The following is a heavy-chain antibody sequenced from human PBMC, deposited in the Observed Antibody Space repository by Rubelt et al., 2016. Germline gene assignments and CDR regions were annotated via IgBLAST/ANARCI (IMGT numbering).Heavy chain of an antibody. CDR2: IIPIFGTA. D-gene: IGHD6-13*01. V-gene: IGHV1-69*01. J-gene: IGHJ6*02. Sequence: EVRKPGSSVKVSCKASGVTFSSSPMSWVRQAPGQGLEWMGGIIPIFGTANYAQKFQGRVTITADESTSTAYMELSSLRSEDTAVYYCARDRINRNPAAVYSDFYPMDVWGQGTTVTVSS. CDR1: GVTFSSSP. CDR3: ARDRINRNPAAVYSDFYPMDV.